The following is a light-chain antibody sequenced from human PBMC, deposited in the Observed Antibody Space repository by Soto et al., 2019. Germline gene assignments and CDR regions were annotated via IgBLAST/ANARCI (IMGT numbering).Light chain of an antibody. CDR3: QQYNNWPPFT. CDR1: QSVSSN. V-gene: IGKV3D-15*01. CDR2: GAA. J-gene: IGKJ4*01. Sequence: EIVMTQSPATLSVSPGERATLSCRASQSVSSNFAWYQQKPGQAPRLLMYGAASRATGIPARFSGSGSGTEFTLTITSLQSEDVAVDYRQQYNNWPPFTFGGGTKVEIK.